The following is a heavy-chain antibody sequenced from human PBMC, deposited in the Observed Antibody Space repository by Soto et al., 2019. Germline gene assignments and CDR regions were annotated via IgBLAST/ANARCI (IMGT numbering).Heavy chain of an antibody. CDR2: ISAYNGNT. CDR1: GYTFTSYG. CDR3: ARDYPQFGDSSSRYYYYGMDV. J-gene: IGHJ6*02. D-gene: IGHD6-6*01. Sequence: GASVKVSCKASGYTFTSYGISWVRQAPGQGLEWMGWISAYNGNTNYAQKLQGRVTMTTDTSTSTAYMELSRLRSDDTAVYYCARDYPQFGDSSSRYYYYGMDVWGQGTTVTVSS. V-gene: IGHV1-18*01.